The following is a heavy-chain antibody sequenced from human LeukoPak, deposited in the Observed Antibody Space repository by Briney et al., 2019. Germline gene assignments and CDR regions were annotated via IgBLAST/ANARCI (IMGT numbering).Heavy chain of an antibody. CDR1: GGSFSGYY. Sequence: SETLSLTCAVYGGSFSGYYWSWIRQPPGKGLEWIGEINHSGSTNYNPSLKSRVTISVDTSKNQFSLKLSSVTAADTAVYYCARHEYGEGNFDYWGQGTLVTVSS. D-gene: IGHD4-17*01. CDR3: ARHEYGEGNFDY. CDR2: INHSGST. V-gene: IGHV4-34*01. J-gene: IGHJ4*02.